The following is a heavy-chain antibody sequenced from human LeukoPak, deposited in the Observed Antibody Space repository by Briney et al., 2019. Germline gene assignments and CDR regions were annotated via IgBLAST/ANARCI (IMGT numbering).Heavy chain of an antibody. Sequence: GASVKVSCKASGGTFSSYAISWVRQAPGQGLEWMGGIVPIFGTANYAQKFQGRVTITADESTSTAYMELSSLRSEDTAVYYCARDEGGKWDLITRYWGQGTLVTVSS. CDR3: ARDEGGKWDLITRY. V-gene: IGHV1-69*13. J-gene: IGHJ4*02. CDR1: GGTFSSYA. D-gene: IGHD1-26*01. CDR2: IVPIFGTA.